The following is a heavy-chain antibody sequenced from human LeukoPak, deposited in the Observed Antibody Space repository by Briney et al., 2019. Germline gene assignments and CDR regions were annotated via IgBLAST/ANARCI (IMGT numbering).Heavy chain of an antibody. V-gene: IGHV3-23*01. J-gene: IGHJ5*02. CDR1: GFTFSSYG. CDR3: AKIGYSYGTIFSAPYWFDP. Sequence: GGSLRLSCAASGFTFSSYGMSWVRQAPGKGLEWVSAISGSGGSTYYADSVKGRFTISRDNSKNTLYLQMNSLRAEDTAVYYCAKIGYSYGTIFSAPYWFDPWGQGTLVTVSS. D-gene: IGHD5-18*01. CDR2: ISGSGGST.